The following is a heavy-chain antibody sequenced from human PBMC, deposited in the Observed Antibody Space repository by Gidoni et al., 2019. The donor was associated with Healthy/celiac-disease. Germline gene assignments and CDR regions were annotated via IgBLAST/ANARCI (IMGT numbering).Heavy chain of an antibody. CDR1: GGSLSSYY. D-gene: IGHD6-19*01. V-gene: IGHV4-59*08. Sequence: VHLQESCPGLVKPSETLSLTCTVSGGSLSSYYWSWLRQPQWKGLEWIGYIYYSGSTTYNPSLKSRVTISVETAKNQFSLKLSSVTAADTAVYYCARRDSSGWYRGVLGKEGEAFDIWGQGTMVTVSA. J-gene: IGHJ3*02. CDR3: ARRDSSGWYRGVLGKEGEAFDI. CDR2: IYYSGST.